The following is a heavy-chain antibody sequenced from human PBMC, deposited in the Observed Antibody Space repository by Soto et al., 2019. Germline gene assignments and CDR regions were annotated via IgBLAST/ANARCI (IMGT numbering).Heavy chain of an antibody. J-gene: IGHJ4*02. D-gene: IGHD3-9*01. CDR1: GFTFSSYA. V-gene: IGHV3-30-3*01. CDR2: ISYDGSNK. CDR3: ARRADDILTGVDYFDY. Sequence: GGSLRLSCAASGFTFSSYAMHWVRQAPGKGLEWVAVISYDGSNKYYADSVKGRFTISRDNSKNTLYLQMNSLRAEDTAVYYCARRADDILTGVDYFDYWGQGTLVTVSS.